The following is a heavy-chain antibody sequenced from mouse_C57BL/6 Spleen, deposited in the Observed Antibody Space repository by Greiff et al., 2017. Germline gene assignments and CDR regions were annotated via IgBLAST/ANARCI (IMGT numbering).Heavy chain of an antibody. Sequence: EVQLQESGGGLVQPKGSLKLSCAASGFSFNTYAMNWVRQAPGKGLEWVARIRSKSNNYATYYADSVKDRFTISRDDSESMLYLQMNNLKTEDTAMYYCVRHGGLDYYGSSYDYAMDYWGQATSVTVSS. V-gene: IGHV10-1*01. CDR1: GFSFNTYA. CDR2: IRSKSNNYAT. CDR3: VRHGGLDYYGSSYDYAMDY. J-gene: IGHJ4*01. D-gene: IGHD1-1*01.